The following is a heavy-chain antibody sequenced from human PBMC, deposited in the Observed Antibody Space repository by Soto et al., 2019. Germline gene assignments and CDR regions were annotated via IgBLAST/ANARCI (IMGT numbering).Heavy chain of an antibody. CDR1: VFTSSG. V-gene: IGHV1-18*04. CDR3: AREGILGIFDADDL. CDR2: ISTHNGNT. J-gene: IGHJ3*01. D-gene: IGHD3-3*01. Sequence: QDQLVQSGAEVKKPGASVKVSCKASVFTSSGISWVRQAPGQRLEWMGWISTHNGNTIYAQKFQGRVIMTMDTSTTTVYMELRSLRPDDTAVYLCAREGILGIFDADDLWVQGTMVTVSS.